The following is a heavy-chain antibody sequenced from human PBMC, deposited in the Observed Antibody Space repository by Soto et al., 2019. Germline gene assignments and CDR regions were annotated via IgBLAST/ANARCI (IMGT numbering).Heavy chain of an antibody. V-gene: IGHV3-48*02. CDR2: ISSSSSTI. Sequence: PGGSLRLSCAASGFTFSSYSMNWVRQAPGKGLEWVSYISSSSSTIYYADSVKGRFTISKDNAKNSLYLQMNSLRDEDTAVYYCAREVGRDFMVQARNWFDPWGQGTLVTVSS. CDR3: AREVGRDFMVQARNWFDP. CDR1: GFTFSSYS. D-gene: IGHD3-10*01. J-gene: IGHJ5*02.